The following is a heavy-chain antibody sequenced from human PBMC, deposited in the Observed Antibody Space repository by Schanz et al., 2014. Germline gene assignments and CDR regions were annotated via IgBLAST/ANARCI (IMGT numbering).Heavy chain of an antibody. CDR3: ARRHHFRSGPYYYYYMDV. Sequence: QVQLQQWGAGLLKPSETLSLTCAVYGGSFSAYYWNWIRQPPGKGLEWIGEINHSGSTNYNPSLKSRVTISVDSSKNQFSMMLNSVTAADTAVYYCARRHHFRSGPYYYYYMDVWGKGTTVTVSS. V-gene: IGHV4-34*01. CDR2: INHSGST. D-gene: IGHD3-3*02. J-gene: IGHJ6*03. CDR1: GGSFSAYY.